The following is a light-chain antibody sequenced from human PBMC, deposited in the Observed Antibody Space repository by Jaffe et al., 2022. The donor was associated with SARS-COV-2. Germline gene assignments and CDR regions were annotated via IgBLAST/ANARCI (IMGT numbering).Light chain of an antibody. Sequence: DIQMTQSPSTLSASVGDRVTITCRASQSIDIWLAWYQQKPGKAPKLLIYKASSLESGVPSRFSGSGSGTEFTLSISSLQPDDFATYFCQQYNTYWGTFGQGTKLEIK. CDR2: KAS. V-gene: IGKV1-5*03. CDR3: QQYNTYWGT. J-gene: IGKJ2*01. CDR1: QSIDIW.